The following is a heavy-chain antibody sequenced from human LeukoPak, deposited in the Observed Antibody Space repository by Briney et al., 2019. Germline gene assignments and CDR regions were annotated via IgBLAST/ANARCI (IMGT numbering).Heavy chain of an antibody. Sequence: GGSLRLSCAASGFTFDDYAMHWVRQAPGKGLEWVSGISWNSGSIGYADSVKGRFTISRDNSKNTLFLQMNSLRAEDTAIYFCATDSNPFDFWGQGTLVTVSS. CDR2: ISWNSGSI. CDR1: GFTFDDYA. J-gene: IGHJ4*02. V-gene: IGHV3-9*01. CDR3: ATDSNPFDF.